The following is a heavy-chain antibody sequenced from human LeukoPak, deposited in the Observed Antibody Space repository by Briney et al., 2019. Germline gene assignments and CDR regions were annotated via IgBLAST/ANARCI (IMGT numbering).Heavy chain of an antibody. V-gene: IGHV4-34*01. J-gene: IGHJ6*02. Sequence: PSETLSLTCAVSGGSFSGYYWSWIRQPPGKGLEWIGEINHSGSTNYNPSLKSRVTISVDTSKNQFSLKLSSVTAADTAVYYCARLGVVVVAATPTVYYYYGMDVWGQGTTVTVSS. D-gene: IGHD2-15*01. CDR2: INHSGST. CDR1: GGSFSGYY. CDR3: ARLGVVVVAATPTVYYYYGMDV.